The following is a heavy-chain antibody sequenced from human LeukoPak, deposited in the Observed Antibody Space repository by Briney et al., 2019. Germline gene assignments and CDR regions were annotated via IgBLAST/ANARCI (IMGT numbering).Heavy chain of an antibody. Sequence: GGSLRLSCAASGFTFSSHWMSWVRQAPGKGLEWVANIKQDGSAKYYVDSVKGRFTISRDNAKNSLYLQMNSLRAEDTAVYYCSGDPGSCWYYFDYWGQGTLVTVSS. J-gene: IGHJ4*02. CDR2: IKQDGSAK. V-gene: IGHV3-7*03. D-gene: IGHD6-19*01. CDR3: SGDPGSCWYYFDY. CDR1: GFTFSSHW.